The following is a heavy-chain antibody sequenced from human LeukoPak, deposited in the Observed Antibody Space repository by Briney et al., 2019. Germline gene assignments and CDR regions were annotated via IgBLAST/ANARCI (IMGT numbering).Heavy chain of an antibody. CDR1: GYTFTTYH. CDR2: INPSSGGT. V-gene: IGHV1-46*01. J-gene: IGHJ6*03. CDR3: ARVVVRGVYYMDV. Sequence: ASVKVSCKASGYTFTTYHIHWVRQAPGQGLEWMGIINPSSGGTTYAQKFQGRVTMTRDTSTSTLYVELSSLRSEDTAVYYCARVVVRGVYYMDVWGKGTTVTVSS. D-gene: IGHD3-10*01.